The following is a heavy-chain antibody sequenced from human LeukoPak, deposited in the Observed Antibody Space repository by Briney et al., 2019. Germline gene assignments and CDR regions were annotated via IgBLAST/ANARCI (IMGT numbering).Heavy chain of an antibody. CDR2: IRYDGSNK. J-gene: IGHJ3*02. V-gene: IGHV3-30*02. CDR1: GFTFSSYG. Sequence: GGSLRLSCAASGFTFSSYGMHWVRQAPGKGLEWVAFIRYDGSNKYYADSVKGRFTISRDNSKNTLYLQMNSLRVEDTAVYYCAKSPALNDAFDIWGQGTMVTVSS. CDR3: AKSPALNDAFDI.